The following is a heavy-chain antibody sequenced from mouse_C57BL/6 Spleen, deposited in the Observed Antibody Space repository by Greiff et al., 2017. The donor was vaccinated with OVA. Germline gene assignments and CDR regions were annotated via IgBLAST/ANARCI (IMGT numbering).Heavy chain of an antibody. V-gene: IGHV1-20*01. CDR1: GYSFTGYF. J-gene: IGHJ2*01. Sequence: EVQLQQSGPELVKPGDSVQISCKASGYSFTGYFMNWVLQSHGKSLEWIGRINPYNGDTFYNQKFKGKATLTVDKSSSTAHMERRSLTSEDSAVYYCARWILDYWGQGTTLTVSA. CDR2: INPYNGDT. CDR3: ARWILDY.